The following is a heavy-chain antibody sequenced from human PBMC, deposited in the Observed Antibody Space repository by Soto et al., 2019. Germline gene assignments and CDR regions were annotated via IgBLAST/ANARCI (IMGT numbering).Heavy chain of an antibody. J-gene: IGHJ6*02. CDR1: GYTFTSYG. CDR3: AREYCSSTSCYAPYYYYGMDV. D-gene: IGHD2-2*01. CDR2: ISAYNGNK. Sequence: QVQLVQSGAEVKKPGASVKVSCKASGYTFTSYGISWVRQAPGQGLEGMGWISAYNGNKIYEKKLQGRVTMTTDTSTSTAYMELRSLRSDDTAVYYCAREYCSSTSCYAPYYYYGMDVWGQGTTVTVSS. V-gene: IGHV1-18*01.